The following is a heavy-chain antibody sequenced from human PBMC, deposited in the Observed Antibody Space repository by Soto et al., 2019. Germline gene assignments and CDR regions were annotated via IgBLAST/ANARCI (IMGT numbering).Heavy chain of an antibody. D-gene: IGHD4-17*01. CDR1: GYTFTSYY. Sequence: ASVNVSCKASGYTFTSYYIHWVRQAPGQGLEWMGIINPSGGSTSYAQKFQGRVTMTRDTSTSTVYMELSSLRSEDTAVYYCARVYYGDTRFDPWGQGTLVTVSS. V-gene: IGHV1-46*01. CDR2: INPSGGST. CDR3: ARVYYGDTRFDP. J-gene: IGHJ5*02.